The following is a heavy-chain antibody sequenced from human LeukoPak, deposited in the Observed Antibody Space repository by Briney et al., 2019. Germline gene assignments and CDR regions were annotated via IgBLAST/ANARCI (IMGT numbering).Heavy chain of an antibody. V-gene: IGHV4-30-2*01. CDR2: IYHSGST. J-gene: IGHJ4*02. CDR3: ASEESSGQTLDY. D-gene: IGHD3-22*01. CDR1: GGSISSGGYY. Sequence: PSQTLSLTCTVSGGSISSGGYYWRWIRQPPGKGLEWIGYIYHSGSTYYNPSLKSRVTISVDRSKNQFSLKLSSVTAADTAVYYCASEESSGQTLDYWGQGTLVTVSS.